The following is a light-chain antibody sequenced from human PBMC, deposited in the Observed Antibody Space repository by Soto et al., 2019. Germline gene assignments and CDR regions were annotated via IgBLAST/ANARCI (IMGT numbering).Light chain of an antibody. CDR1: QGISSY. CDR3: QQHNIDSYPIT. CDR2: AAS. J-gene: IGKJ5*01. Sequence: IQLTQSPSSLSASVGDRVTITCRASQGISSYLAWYQQKPGKAPKLLIKAASRLQTGVPSRFSGSGSGTDFTLTIRGLQPDDFATYFCQQHNIDSYPITFGQGTRLELK. V-gene: IGKV1-9*01.